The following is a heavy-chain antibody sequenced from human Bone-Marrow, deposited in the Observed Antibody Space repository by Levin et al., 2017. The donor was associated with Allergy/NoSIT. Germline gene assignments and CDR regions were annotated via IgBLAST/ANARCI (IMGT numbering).Heavy chain of an antibody. J-gene: IGHJ6*02. CDR3: ATHWYSYDSGSFFHQGLDV. Sequence: GESLKISCKISGHNLTDLSMHWVRQAPGKGLEWMGGFDPDNDEIFYAQKFQDRVTMTEDTSIDTAYMELTSLTSADTAVYYCATHWYSYDSGSFFHQGLDVWGRGTAVIVSS. V-gene: IGHV1-24*01. D-gene: IGHD3-10*01. CDR2: FDPDNDEI. CDR1: GHNLTDLS.